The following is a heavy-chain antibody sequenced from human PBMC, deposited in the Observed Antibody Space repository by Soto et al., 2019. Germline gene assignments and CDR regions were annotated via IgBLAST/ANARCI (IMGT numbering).Heavy chain of an antibody. V-gene: IGHV3-7*01. J-gene: IGHJ6*03. Sequence: GGSLRLSCAASGFTLSNYLKSRVPPAPGKGVEWVANIKQDGSEKYYVDSVKGRFTISRDNAKNSLYLQMNSLRAEDTAVYYCARDEVVPAAMDYYYYYMDVWGKGTTVTVSS. CDR3: ARDEVVPAAMDYYYYYMDV. CDR2: IKQDGSEK. D-gene: IGHD2-2*01. CDR1: GFTLSNYL.